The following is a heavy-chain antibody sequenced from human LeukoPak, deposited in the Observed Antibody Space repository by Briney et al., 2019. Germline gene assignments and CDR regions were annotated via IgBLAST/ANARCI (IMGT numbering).Heavy chain of an antibody. CDR3: ARTTEAHSWQTRYYSYYMDV. CDR2: VFHSGNT. D-gene: IGHD6-13*01. V-gene: IGHV4-38-2*02. Sequence: SETLSLTCTVSGYSISSTYYWGWIRQPPGKGLEWVGSVFHSGNTYYNPSLKSRLTISADTSKSQFSLKLSSVTAADTAVYYCARTTEAHSWQTRYYSYYMDVWGKGTTVTVSS. CDR1: GYSISSTYY. J-gene: IGHJ6*03.